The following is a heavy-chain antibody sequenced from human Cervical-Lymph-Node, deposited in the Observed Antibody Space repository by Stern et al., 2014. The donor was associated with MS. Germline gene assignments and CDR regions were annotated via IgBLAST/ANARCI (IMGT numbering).Heavy chain of an antibody. CDR1: GFRFDDYA. CDR2: ISWNGGAI. Sequence: EVQLVESGGGLVPPGRSLRLYCAASGFRFDDYAMHWVRQAPGKGLEWVSSISWNGGAIEYADSVKGRFTISRDSAKKSLYLQMNSLRTEDTALYYCAKDIRQAPPTVTMRGIFYYYGMDVWGQGTTVTVSS. CDR3: AKDIRQAPPTVTMRGIFYYYGMDV. J-gene: IGHJ6*02. D-gene: IGHD4-17*01. V-gene: IGHV3-9*01.